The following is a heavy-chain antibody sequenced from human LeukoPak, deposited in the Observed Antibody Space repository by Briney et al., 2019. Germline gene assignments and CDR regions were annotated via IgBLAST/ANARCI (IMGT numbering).Heavy chain of an antibody. J-gene: IGHJ5*02. V-gene: IGHV1-2*04. CDR1: GYTFTGYY. Sequence: AASVKVSCKASGYTFTGYYMHWVRQAPGQGLEWMGWINPNSGGTNYAQKFQGWVTMTRDTSISTAYMELSRLRSDDTAVYYCAREFLRFLEWLLSPWGQGTLVTVSS. D-gene: IGHD3-3*01. CDR2: INPNSGGT. CDR3: AREFLRFLEWLLSP.